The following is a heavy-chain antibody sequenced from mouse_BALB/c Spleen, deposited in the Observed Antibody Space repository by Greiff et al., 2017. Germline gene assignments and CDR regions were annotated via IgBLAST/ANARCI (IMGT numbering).Heavy chain of an antibody. CDR2: IYPGDGDT. V-gene: IGHV1-82*01. CDR1: GYAFSSSW. Sequence: QVQLQQSGPELVKPGASVKISCKASGYAFSSSWMNWVKQRPGQGLEWIGRIYPGDGDTNYNGKFKGKATLTADKSSSTAYMQLSSLTSVDSAVYFCARGTGFAYWGQGTLVTVSA. J-gene: IGHJ3*01. CDR3: ARGTGFAY.